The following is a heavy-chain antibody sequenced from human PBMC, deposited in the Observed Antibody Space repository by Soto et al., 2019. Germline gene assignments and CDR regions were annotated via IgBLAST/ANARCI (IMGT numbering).Heavy chain of an antibody. Sequence: QITLKESGPTLVKPTQTLTLTCTFSGFSLNTGGVGVGWIRQPPGKALDWLALIYWDDDKRYSPSLKSRLTVTKDTSKNQVVLTMTNMDPVDTATYYCAHRNWKGFDIWGQGTMVTVSS. CDR3: AHRNWKGFDI. CDR2: IYWDDDK. V-gene: IGHV2-5*02. J-gene: IGHJ3*02. D-gene: IGHD1-1*01. CDR1: GFSLNTGGVG.